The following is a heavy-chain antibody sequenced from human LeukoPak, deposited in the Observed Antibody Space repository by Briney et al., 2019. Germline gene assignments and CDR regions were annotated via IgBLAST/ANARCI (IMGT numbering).Heavy chain of an antibody. J-gene: IGHJ5*02. Sequence: PGRSLRLSCAASGFTFSSYSMNWVRQAPGKGLEWVSSISSSSSYIYYADSVKGRFTISRDNAKNSLYLQMNSLRAEDTAVYYCARAPVLGYCSSTSCYGTMWFDPWGQGTLVTVSS. D-gene: IGHD2-2*01. V-gene: IGHV3-21*01. CDR3: ARAPVLGYCSSTSCYGTMWFDP. CDR2: ISSSSSYI. CDR1: GFTFSSYS.